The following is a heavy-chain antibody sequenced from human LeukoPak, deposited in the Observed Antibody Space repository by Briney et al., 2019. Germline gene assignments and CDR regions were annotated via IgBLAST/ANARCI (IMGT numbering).Heavy chain of an antibody. CDR2: ISTTSDYI. J-gene: IGHJ4*02. CDR3: ARCGIYSLGFDY. CDR1: GFTFSGYS. V-gene: IGHV3-21*01. D-gene: IGHD6-13*01. Sequence: AGGSLRLSCAASGFTFSGYSMNWVRQAPGKGLKWVSSISTTSDYIHYADSLKGRVSISRDNANTSLYLQMNSLRAEDTAVYYCARCGIYSLGFDYWGQGSLVTVSS.